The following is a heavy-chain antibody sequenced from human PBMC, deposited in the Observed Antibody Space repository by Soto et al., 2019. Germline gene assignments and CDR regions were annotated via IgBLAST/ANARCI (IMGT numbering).Heavy chain of an antibody. J-gene: IGHJ4*02. Sequence: SETLSLTCTVSGGYIGSYYWSWIRQPPGKGLEWIGYIYYSGSTNYNPSLKSRVTISVDTSKNQFSLKLSSVTAADTAVYYCARDALGTDYWGQGTLVTVSS. CDR1: GGYIGSYY. V-gene: IGHV4-59*01. CDR3: ARDALGTDY. D-gene: IGHD1-1*01. CDR2: IYYSGST.